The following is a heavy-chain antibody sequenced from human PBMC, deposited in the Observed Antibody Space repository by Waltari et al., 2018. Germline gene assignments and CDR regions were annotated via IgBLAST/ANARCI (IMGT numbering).Heavy chain of an antibody. J-gene: IGHJ4*02. CDR3: ASLPLVAGGGY. CDR1: GYSISSGYY. Sequence: QVQLQESGPGLVKPSETLSLTCAVSGYSISSGYYWGWIRQPPGKGLEWIGSIYHSGSTYYNPSLKSRVTISVDTSKNQFSLKLSSVTAADTAVYYCASLPLVAGGGYWGQGTLVTVSS. V-gene: IGHV4-38-2*01. D-gene: IGHD5-12*01. CDR2: IYHSGST.